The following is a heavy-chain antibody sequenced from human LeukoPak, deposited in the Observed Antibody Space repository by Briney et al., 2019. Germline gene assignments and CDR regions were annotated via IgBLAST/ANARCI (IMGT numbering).Heavy chain of an antibody. CDR3: ARTYCSSTSCYNVDR. D-gene: IGHD2-2*02. J-gene: IGHJ4*02. CDR2: INAGNGNI. V-gene: IGHV1-3*01. CDR1: GYTFTTYA. Sequence: ASVKVSCKASGYTFTTYAMHWVRQAPGQRLEWMGWINAGNGNIKYSQKFQGRVTITRDTSASTAYMELSSLRSEDTAVYYCARTYCSSTSCYNVDRWGQGTLVTVSS.